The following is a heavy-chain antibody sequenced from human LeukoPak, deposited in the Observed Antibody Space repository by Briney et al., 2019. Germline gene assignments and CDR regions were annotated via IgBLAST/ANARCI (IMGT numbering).Heavy chain of an antibody. V-gene: IGHV4-4*07. CDR1: GGSISSYY. Sequence: SETLSLTCTVSGGSISSYYWSWIRQPAGKGLEWIGRIYTSGSTNYNPSFKSRVTMSVDTSKNQFSLKLSSVTAADTAVYYCASGTTVTTFDYWGQGTLVTVSS. J-gene: IGHJ4*02. CDR2: IYTSGST. CDR3: ASGTTVTTFDY. D-gene: IGHD4-17*01.